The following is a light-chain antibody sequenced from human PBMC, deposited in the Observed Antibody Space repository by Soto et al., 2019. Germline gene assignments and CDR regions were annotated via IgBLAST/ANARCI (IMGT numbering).Light chain of an antibody. V-gene: IGLV2-14*01. Sequence: QSALTQPASVSGSPGQSITISCTGTSSDVGGYNYVSWYQQHPGKAPKLMIYDVSNRPSGVSNRFSGSKSGNTASLTISGLQAEDEPDYYCSSYTSSSTRAVFGGGTQLTVL. CDR3: SSYTSSSTRAV. J-gene: IGLJ2*01. CDR1: SSDVGGYNY. CDR2: DVS.